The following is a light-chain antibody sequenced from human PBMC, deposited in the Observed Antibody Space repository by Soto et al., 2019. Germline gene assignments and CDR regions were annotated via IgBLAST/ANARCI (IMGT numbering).Light chain of an antibody. V-gene: IGKV1-39*01. J-gene: IGKJ1*01. CDR2: GAS. CDR1: QNINNY. Sequence: DIQMTQSPSSLSASVGDRVTITCRASQNINNYLNWYQQRPGRAPTLLIYGASTLQSGVPSRFSGSGSGTDFTLAISSLQPEDFATYYCQQSYIEPWGTCGQGTKVESK. CDR3: QQSYIEPWGT.